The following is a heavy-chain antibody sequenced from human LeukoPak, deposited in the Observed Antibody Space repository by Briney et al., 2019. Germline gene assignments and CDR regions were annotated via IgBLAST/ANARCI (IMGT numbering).Heavy chain of an antibody. J-gene: IGHJ4*02. Sequence: SETLSLTCAVYGGSFSGYYWSWIRQPPGKGLEWIGEINHSGSTNYNPSLKSRLTISVDRSKNQFSLKLSSVTAADTAVYYCARDISPLDYWGQGTLVTVSS. CDR2: INHSGST. V-gene: IGHV4-34*01. CDR1: GGSFSGYY. CDR3: ARDISPLDY.